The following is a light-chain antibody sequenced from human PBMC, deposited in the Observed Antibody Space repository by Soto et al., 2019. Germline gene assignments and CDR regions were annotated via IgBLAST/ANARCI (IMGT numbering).Light chain of an antibody. CDR2: NND. Sequence: PVLTQAPSASGTPGQRVTISCSGSNSNIGSNTVSWYQQVPGTAPKVLIYNNDQRPSGVPDRLSGSKSGTSASLAIGGLQSEDEADYYCAAWDGSLNGWVFGGGTKVTVL. CDR1: NSNIGSNT. J-gene: IGLJ3*02. V-gene: IGLV1-44*01. CDR3: AAWDGSLNGWV.